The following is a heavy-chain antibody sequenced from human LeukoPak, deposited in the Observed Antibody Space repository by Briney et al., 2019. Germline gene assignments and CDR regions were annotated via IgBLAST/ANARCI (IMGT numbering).Heavy chain of an antibody. CDR3: ARQLEWNGMDV. CDR1: GYTFTSYA. V-gene: IGHV1-3*01. J-gene: IGHJ6*02. CDR2: INAGNGNT. D-gene: IGHD3-3*01. Sequence: ASVKVSFKASGYTFTSYAMHWVRQAPGQRLEWMGWINAGNGNTKYSQKFQGRVTITRDTSASTAYMELSSLRSEDTAVYYCARQLEWNGMDVWGQGTTVTVSS.